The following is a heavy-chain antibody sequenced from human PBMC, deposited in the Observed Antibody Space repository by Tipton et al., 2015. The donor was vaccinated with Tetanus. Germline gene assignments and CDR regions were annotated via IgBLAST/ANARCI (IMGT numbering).Heavy chain of an antibody. CDR3: ASSLWFGESSYYFDY. CDR2: IYYSGSI. J-gene: IGHJ4*02. Sequence: TLSLTCSVSDDSMDNFYWGWIRQPPGKGLEWIGYIYYSGSINSNPSLRSRLTISVDRSKKQFSLKLNSVTAADTAVYYCASSLWFGESSYYFDYWGQGTLVTVSS. D-gene: IGHD3-10*01. V-gene: IGHV4-59*01. CDR1: DDSMDNFY.